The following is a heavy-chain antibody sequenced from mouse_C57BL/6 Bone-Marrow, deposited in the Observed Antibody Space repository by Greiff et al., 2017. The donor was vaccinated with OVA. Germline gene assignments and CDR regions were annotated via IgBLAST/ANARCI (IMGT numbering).Heavy chain of an antibody. CDR3: VRRTRYYYGRSPDWYFDV. CDR2: IRSKSNNYAT. CDR1: GFSFNTYA. J-gene: IGHJ1*03. Sequence: DVMLVESGGGLVQPKGSLKLSCAASGFSFNTYAMNWVRQAPGKGLEWVARIRSKSNNYATYYADSVKDRFTISRDDSESMLYLQMNNLKTEDTAMYYCVRRTRYYYGRSPDWYFDVWGTETTVTVSS. D-gene: IGHD1-1*01. V-gene: IGHV10-1*01.